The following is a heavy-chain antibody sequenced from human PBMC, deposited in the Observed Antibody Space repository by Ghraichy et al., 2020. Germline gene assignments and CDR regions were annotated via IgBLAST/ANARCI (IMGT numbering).Heavy chain of an antibody. J-gene: IGHJ6*02. CDR1: GGSISSYY. CDR3: ARAGNFGDYVWGSYRPNYYYYGMDV. CDR2: IYYSGST. Sequence: SETLSLTCTVSGGSISSYYWSWIRQPPGKGLEWIGYIYYSGSTNYHPSLKSRVTISVDTSKNQFSLKLSSVTAADTAVYYCARAGNFGDYVWGSYRPNYYYYGMDVWGQGTTVTVSS. V-gene: IGHV4-59*01. D-gene: IGHD3-16*02.